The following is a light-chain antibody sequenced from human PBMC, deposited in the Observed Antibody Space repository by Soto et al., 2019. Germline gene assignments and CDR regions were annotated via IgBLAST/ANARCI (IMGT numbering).Light chain of an antibody. CDR2: AAS. CDR3: LQDYNYPWT. Sequence: AIQMTQSPSSLSASVGDRVTITCLASQAIRVDLAWYQQKPGKAPKLLIYAASSLHSGVPSRFSGSGSGTDFTLTISSLQPEDFATYYCLQDYNYPWTFGQGTKVDI. J-gene: IGKJ1*01. CDR1: QAIRVD. V-gene: IGKV1-6*01.